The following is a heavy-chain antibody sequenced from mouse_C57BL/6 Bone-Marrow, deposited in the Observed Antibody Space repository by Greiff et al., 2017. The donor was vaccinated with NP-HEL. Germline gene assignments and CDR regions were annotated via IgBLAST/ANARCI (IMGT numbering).Heavy chain of an antibody. J-gene: IGHJ3*01. CDR2: IEPSDSYT. CDR3: ARGGYGVFAY. Sequence: QVQLQQPGAELVMPGASVKLSCKASGYTFTSYWMHWVKQRPGQGLEWIGEIEPSDSYTNYNQKFKGKSTLTVDKSSSTAYMQLSSLTSVDSAVYYCARGGYGVFAYWGQGTLVTVSA. V-gene: IGHV1-69*01. D-gene: IGHD1-1*02. CDR1: GYTFTSYW.